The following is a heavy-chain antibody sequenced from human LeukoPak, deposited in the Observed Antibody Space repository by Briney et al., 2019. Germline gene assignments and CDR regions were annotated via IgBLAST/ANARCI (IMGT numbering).Heavy chain of an antibody. CDR1: GFTFSSYS. CDR3: ARDSSGYYLLPHDY. Sequence: PGGSLRLSCAASGFTFSSYSMNWVRQAPGKGLEWVSSISSSSSYIYYADSVKGRFTISRDNAKSSLYLQMNSLRAEDTAVYYCARDSSGYYLLPHDYWGQGTLVTVSS. V-gene: IGHV3-21*01. CDR2: ISSSSSYI. J-gene: IGHJ4*02. D-gene: IGHD3-22*01.